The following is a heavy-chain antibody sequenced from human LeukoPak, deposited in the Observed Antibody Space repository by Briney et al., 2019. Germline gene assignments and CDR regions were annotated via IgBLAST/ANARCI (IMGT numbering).Heavy chain of an antibody. CDR3: ARVPTVTFFDY. J-gene: IGHJ4*02. CDR2: IYYSGST. D-gene: IGHD4-17*01. Sequence: SETLSLTCAVSGGSISSSSYYWGWIRQPPGKGLEWIGTIYYSGSTYYNPSLKSRVTISVDTSKNQFSLKLSSVTAADTAVYYCARVPTVTFFDYWGQGTLVTVSS. CDR1: GGSISSSSYY. V-gene: IGHV4-39*07.